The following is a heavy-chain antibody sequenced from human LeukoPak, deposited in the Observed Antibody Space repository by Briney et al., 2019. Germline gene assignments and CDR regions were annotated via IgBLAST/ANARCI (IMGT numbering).Heavy chain of an antibody. CDR3: ARAEIRGLYYDSSGYYH. CDR2: INPNSGGT. Sequence: PAASVKVSCKASGYTFTGYYMHWVRQAPGQGLEWMGWINPNSGGTNYAQKFQGRVTMTRDTSISTAYMELTRLRSDDTAVYYCARAEIRGLYYDSSGYYHWGQGTLVTVSS. D-gene: IGHD3-22*01. V-gene: IGHV1-2*02. CDR1: GYTFTGYY. J-gene: IGHJ5*02.